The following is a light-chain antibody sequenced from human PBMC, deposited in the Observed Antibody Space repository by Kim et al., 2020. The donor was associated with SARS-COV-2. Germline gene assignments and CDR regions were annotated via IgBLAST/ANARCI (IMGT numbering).Light chain of an antibody. J-gene: IGKJ5*01. CDR2: DAS. Sequence: EVVLTQSPDTLSLSPGERATLSCRASQSVSRYLAWYQQKPGQAPRHLIYDASNRATGIPARFSGSGSGTDFTLTISSLEPDDFAVYYCQQHNNWPRVTFGQGTRLEI. CDR3: QQHNNWPRVT. V-gene: IGKV3-11*01. CDR1: QSVSRY.